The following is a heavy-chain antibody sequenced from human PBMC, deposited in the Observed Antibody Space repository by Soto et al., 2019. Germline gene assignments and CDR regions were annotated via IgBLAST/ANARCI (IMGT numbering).Heavy chain of an antibody. Sequence: PSDTLSLTCTVSGGSMSIYYWSWIRQPPGKGLEWIGYIYYSGSTNYNPSLKSRVTISVDTSKNQFSLKLSSLTAADTAVYYCARGYNDFGSGYLTWFDPWGQGTLVTVSS. V-gene: IGHV4-59*01. CDR1: GGSMSIYY. D-gene: IGHD3-3*01. CDR2: IYYSGST. J-gene: IGHJ5*02. CDR3: ARGYNDFGSGYLTWFDP.